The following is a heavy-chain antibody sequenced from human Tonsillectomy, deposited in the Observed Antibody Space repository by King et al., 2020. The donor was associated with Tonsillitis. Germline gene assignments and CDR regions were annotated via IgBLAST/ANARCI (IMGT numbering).Heavy chain of an antibody. Sequence: VQLVESGRGVVQPGRSLRLSCAASGFTFSSYAMNGVRQAPGKGLEWVTVISYDGSSKHYADSVKGRFTISRDKSKNTLLLQMNSLRAEDTAVYYCASGSGSQPIEYRYFDLWGRGTLVTVSS. V-gene: IGHV3-30-3*01. CDR3: ASGSGSQPIEYRYFDL. CDR2: ISYDGSSK. CDR1: GFTFSSYA. J-gene: IGHJ2*01. D-gene: IGHD1-14*01.